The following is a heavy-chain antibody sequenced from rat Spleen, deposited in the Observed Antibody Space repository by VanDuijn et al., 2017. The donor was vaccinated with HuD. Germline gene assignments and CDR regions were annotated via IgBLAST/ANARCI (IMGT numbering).Heavy chain of an antibody. CDR1: GFSLSSHG. D-gene: IGHD5-1*01. J-gene: IGHJ4*01. Sequence: QVQLKESGPGLVQPSQTLSLTCTVSGFSLSSHGVGWVRQPSGKGPEWMGRMYYDGDTAYNSTLKSRLSISRDTSKNQVFLKMSSLQTDDTGTYYWTRDPPGSSGVMDVWGQGASVTVSS. CDR2: MYYDGDT. V-gene: IGHV2-63*01. CDR3: TRDPPGSSGVMDV.